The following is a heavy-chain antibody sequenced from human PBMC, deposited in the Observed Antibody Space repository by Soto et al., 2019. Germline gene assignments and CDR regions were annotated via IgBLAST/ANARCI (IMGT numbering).Heavy chain of an antibody. Sequence: SETLSLTCPVSGGSISSYYLSWIRQPPGKGLEWIGYIYYSGSTNYNPSLKSRVTISVDTSKNQFSLKLSSATAADTAVYYCARAVDYYYGMDVWGQGTTVTVSS. CDR1: GGSISSYY. J-gene: IGHJ6*02. CDR2: IYYSGST. CDR3: ARAVDYYYGMDV. V-gene: IGHV4-59*01. D-gene: IGHD6-19*01.